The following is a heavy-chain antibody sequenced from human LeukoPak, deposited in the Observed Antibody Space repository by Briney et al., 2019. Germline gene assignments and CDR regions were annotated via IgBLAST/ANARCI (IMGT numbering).Heavy chain of an antibody. V-gene: IGHV1-69*05. CDR2: IIPIFGTA. CDR3: ARDLEDWFGP. D-gene: IGHD1-1*01. Sequence: VASVKVSCKASGGTFSSYAISWVRQAPGQGFEWMGGIIPIFGTANYAQKFQGRVTITTDESTSTAYMELSSLRSEDTAVYYCARDLEDWFGPWGRGTLVNGS. J-gene: IGHJ5*02. CDR1: GGTFSSYA.